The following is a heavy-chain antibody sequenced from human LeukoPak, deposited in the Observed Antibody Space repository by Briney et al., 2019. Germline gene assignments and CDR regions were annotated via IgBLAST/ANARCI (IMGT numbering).Heavy chain of an antibody. Sequence: ASVKVSCTASGYTFTSYDINWVRQATGQGLEWMGWMNPNSGNIGYAQKFQGRVTMTRNTSISTAYMELSSLRSEDTAVYYCARVAPYSSSPDYWGQGTLVTVSS. CDR3: ARVAPYSSSPDY. V-gene: IGHV1-8*01. J-gene: IGHJ4*02. CDR1: GYTFTSYD. D-gene: IGHD6-6*01. CDR2: MNPNSGNI.